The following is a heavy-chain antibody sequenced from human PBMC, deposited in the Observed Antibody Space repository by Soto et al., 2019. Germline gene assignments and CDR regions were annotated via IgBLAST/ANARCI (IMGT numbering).Heavy chain of an antibody. Sequence: GASVKVSCKASGYTFTSYDTNWVRQATGQGLEWMGWMNPNSGNTGYAQKFQGRVTMTRNTSISTAYMELSSLRSEDTAVYYCARGRDIAVAGTAWFDPWGQGTLVTVSS. CDR2: MNPNSGNT. CDR1: GYTFTSYD. CDR3: ARGRDIAVAGTAWFDP. D-gene: IGHD6-19*01. J-gene: IGHJ5*02. V-gene: IGHV1-8*01.